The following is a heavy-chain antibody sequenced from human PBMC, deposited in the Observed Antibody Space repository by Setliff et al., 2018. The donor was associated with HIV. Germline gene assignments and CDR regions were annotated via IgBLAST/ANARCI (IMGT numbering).Heavy chain of an antibody. J-gene: IGHJ2*01. V-gene: IGHV4-39*01. CDR3: VRHAQLGGAHFDL. CDR2: IYHSGFT. CDR1: GGSISSSTYY. Sequence: SETLSLTCSVSGGSISSSTYYWGWIRQPPGQGLEWIGSIYHSGFTYHNPSLKSRITLSVDTSKNQFSLKLSSVTAADTAVYFCVRHAQLGGAHFDLWGPGSLVTVSS. D-gene: IGHD7-27*01.